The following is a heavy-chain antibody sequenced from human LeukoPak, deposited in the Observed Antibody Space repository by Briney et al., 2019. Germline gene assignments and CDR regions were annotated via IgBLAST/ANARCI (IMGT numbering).Heavy chain of an antibody. Sequence: PGGSVRLSCATSGFTFRSYAMSWVRQAPGKGLEWVAGISGGDSKTYYGDSVKGRFTISRDNSKNTLYLQMNSLRAEDTAVYYCAKDRAYDSSGYYNYWGQGTLVTVSS. J-gene: IGHJ4*02. CDR3: AKDRAYDSSGYYNY. CDR2: ISGGDSKT. CDR1: GFTFRSYA. V-gene: IGHV3-23*01. D-gene: IGHD3-22*01.